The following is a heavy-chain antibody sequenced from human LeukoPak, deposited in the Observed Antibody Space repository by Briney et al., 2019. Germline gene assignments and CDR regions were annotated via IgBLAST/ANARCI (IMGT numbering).Heavy chain of an antibody. V-gene: IGHV4-39*01. CDR2: IYYSGST. CDR3: ARQIHGYYDSSSPSFGP. D-gene: IGHD3-22*01. Sequence: PSETLSLTCTVSGGSISSSSYYWGWIRQPPGKGLEWIGSIYYSGSTYYNPSLKSRVTISVDTSKNQFSLKLSSVTAADTAVYYCARQIHGYYDSSSPSFGPWGQGTLVTVSS. CDR1: GGSISSSSYY. J-gene: IGHJ5*02.